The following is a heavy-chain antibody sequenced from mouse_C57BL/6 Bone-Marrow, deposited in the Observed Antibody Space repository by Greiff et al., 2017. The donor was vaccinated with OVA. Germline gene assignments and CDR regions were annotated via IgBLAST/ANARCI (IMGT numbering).Heavy chain of an antibody. CDR2: ISSGGDYI. V-gene: IGHV5-9-1*02. D-gene: IGHD1-1*01. CDR1: GFTFSSYA. J-gene: IGHJ2*01. CDR3: TRSPYDYGSSFDY. Sequence: EVKLMESGEGLVKPGGSLKLSCAASGFTFSSYAMSWVRQTPEKRLEWVAYISSGGDYIYYADTVKGRFTISRDNARNTLYLQMSSLKSEDTAMYYCTRSPYDYGSSFDYWGQGTTLTVSS.